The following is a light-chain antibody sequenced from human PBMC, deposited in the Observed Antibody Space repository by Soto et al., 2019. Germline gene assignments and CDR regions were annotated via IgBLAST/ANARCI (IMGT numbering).Light chain of an antibody. Sequence: QSALTQPHSVSGSPGQSVTISCTGTSSDVGGYNYVSWYQQHPGKAPKLMIYDVSKRPSGVPDRFSGSKSGNTASLTISGLQAEDEADYYCCSYAGIHVVFGGGTKLTVL. CDR1: SSDVGGYNY. J-gene: IGLJ2*01. CDR2: DVS. V-gene: IGLV2-11*01. CDR3: CSYAGIHVV.